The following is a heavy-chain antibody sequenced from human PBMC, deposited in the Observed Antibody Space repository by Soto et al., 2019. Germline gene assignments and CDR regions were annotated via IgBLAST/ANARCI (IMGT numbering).Heavy chain of an antibody. CDR1: GGSVNSDNYY. CDR2: IHNSGTT. J-gene: IGHJ4*02. CDR3: ARDIRGFSPALEY. D-gene: IGHD5-18*01. Sequence: SETLSLTCNVSGGSVNSDNYYWTWVRQPPGKGLEWIGNIHNSGTTNYNPSLQNRVTLSIDTSKNQYSLQLTSVTAADAALYYCARDIRGFSPALEYWGRGPPVT. V-gene: IGHV4-61*01.